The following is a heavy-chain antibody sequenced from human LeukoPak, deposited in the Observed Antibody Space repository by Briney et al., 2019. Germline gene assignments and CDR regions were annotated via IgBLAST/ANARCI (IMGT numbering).Heavy chain of an antibody. D-gene: IGHD6-13*01. CDR1: GFTFSSYA. CDR3: ARDLLASSWYELYYYYGMDV. J-gene: IGHJ6*02. V-gene: IGHV3-30*04. Sequence: GRSLRLSCAAYGFTFSSYAMHWVRQAPGKGLEWVAVISYDGSNKYYADSVKGRFTISRDNSKNTLYLQMNSLRAEDTAVYYCARDLLASSWYELYYYYGMDVWGQGTTVTVSS. CDR2: ISYDGSNK.